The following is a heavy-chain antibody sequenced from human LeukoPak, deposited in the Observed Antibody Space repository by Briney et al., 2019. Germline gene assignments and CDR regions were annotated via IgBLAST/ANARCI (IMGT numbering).Heavy chain of an antibody. J-gene: IGHJ4*02. V-gene: IGHV4-34*01. CDR2: INHSGST. CDR3: ARDSRGSNDY. CDR1: GGSFSGYY. D-gene: IGHD3-10*01. Sequence: SETLSLTCAVYGGSFSGYYWCWIRHPPGKGLEWIGEINHSGSTNYNPSLKSRVTISVATSKNQFSLKLSSVTAADTAVYYCARDSRGSNDYWSQGTLVTVSS.